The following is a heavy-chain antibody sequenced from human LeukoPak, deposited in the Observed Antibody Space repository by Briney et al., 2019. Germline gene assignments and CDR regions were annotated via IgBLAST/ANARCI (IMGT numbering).Heavy chain of an antibody. J-gene: IGHJ4*02. Sequence: SQTLSLTCAISGDSVSSNSAARNWIRQSPSRGLEWLGRTYYRSKWYNDYAVSVRGRITINPDTSKNQFSLQLNSVTPEDTAVYYCVRDGEGGLDYFDHWGQGTLVTVPS. CDR1: GDSVSSNSAA. V-gene: IGHV6-1*01. D-gene: IGHD3-16*01. CDR2: TYYRSKWYN. CDR3: VRDGEGGLDYFDH.